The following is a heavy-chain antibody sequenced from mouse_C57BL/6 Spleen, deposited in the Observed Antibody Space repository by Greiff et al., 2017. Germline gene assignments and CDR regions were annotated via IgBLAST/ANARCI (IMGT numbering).Heavy chain of an antibody. J-gene: IGHJ3*01. CDR3: GRKGLGAWFAY. Sequence: EVKLVESGGGLVKPGGSLKLSCAASGFTFSDYGMHWVRQAPEKGLEWVAYISSGSSTIYYADTVKGRFTISRDNAKNTLFLQMTSLRSEDTAMYYCGRKGLGAWFAYWGQGTLVTVSA. V-gene: IGHV5-17*01. D-gene: IGHD4-1*01. CDR1: GFTFSDYG. CDR2: ISSGSSTI.